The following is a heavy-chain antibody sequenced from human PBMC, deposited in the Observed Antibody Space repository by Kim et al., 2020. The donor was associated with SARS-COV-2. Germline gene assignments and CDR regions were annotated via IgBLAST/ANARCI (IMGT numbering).Heavy chain of an antibody. CDR2: IIPIFGTA. CDR1: GGTFSSYA. V-gene: IGHV1-69*13. J-gene: IGHJ5*02. Sequence: SVKVSCKASGGTFSSYAISWVRQAPGQGLEWMGGIIPIFGTANYAQKFQGRVTITADESTSTAYMELSSLRSEDTAVYYCARERAYLIAAAGTSGTIDPWGQGTLVTVSS. CDR3: ARERAYLIAAAGTSGTIDP. D-gene: IGHD6-13*01.